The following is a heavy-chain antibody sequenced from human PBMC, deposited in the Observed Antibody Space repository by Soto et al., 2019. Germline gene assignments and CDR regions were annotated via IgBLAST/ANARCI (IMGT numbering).Heavy chain of an antibody. D-gene: IGHD6-13*01. CDR1: GFTFSSYD. J-gene: IGHJ6*02. CDR2: IGTAGDT. V-gene: IGHV3-13*01. Sequence: PGGSLRLSCAASGFTFSSYDMHWVRQATGKGLEWVSAIGTAGDTYYLGSVKGRFTISRENAKNSLYLQMNSLGAGDTAVYYCARELAAAGRGYYGMDVWGQGTTVTVSS. CDR3: ARELAAAGRGYYGMDV.